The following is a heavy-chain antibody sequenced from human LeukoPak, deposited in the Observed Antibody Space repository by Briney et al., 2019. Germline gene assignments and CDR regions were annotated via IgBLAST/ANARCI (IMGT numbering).Heavy chain of an antibody. J-gene: IGHJ4*02. D-gene: IGHD3-10*01. CDR1: GGSISSYY. V-gene: IGHV4-59*12. CDR3: ARTVRGHEVLPIDY. Sequence: SETLSLTCTVSGGSISSYYWSWIRQPPGKGLEWIGYIYYSGSTNYNPSLKSRVTMSVDTSKNQFSLKLSSVTAADTAVYYCARTVRGHEVLPIDYWGQGTLVTVSS. CDR2: IYYSGST.